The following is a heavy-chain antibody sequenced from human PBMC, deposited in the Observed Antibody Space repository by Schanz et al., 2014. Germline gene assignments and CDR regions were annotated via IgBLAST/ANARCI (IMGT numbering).Heavy chain of an antibody. CDR3: ARARFTGYYMDV. D-gene: IGHD3-9*01. CDR2: IYYSGST. J-gene: IGHJ6*02. V-gene: IGHV4-59*01. CDR1: TGSINSYY. Sequence: QVQLQESGPGLVKPSETLSLTCTVSTGSINSYYWSWIRQPPGKRLEWIGYIYYSGSTDYNPSLKSRVTMSVDTSKNQFSLKLSSVTAADPAVYYCARARFTGYYMDVWGQGTAVTVSS.